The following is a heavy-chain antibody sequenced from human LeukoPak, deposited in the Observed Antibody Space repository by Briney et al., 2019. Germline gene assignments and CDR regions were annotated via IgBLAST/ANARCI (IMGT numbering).Heavy chain of an antibody. J-gene: IGHJ6*02. CDR3: AKGNYGSGSYYMPGNYYYYGMDV. V-gene: IGHV3-23*01. D-gene: IGHD3-10*01. CDR2: ISGSGGST. Sequence: GGSLRLSCAASGFTFSSYAMSWVRQAPGKGLEWVSAISGSGGSTYYADSVKGRFTISRDNSKNTLYLQMNSLRAEDTAVYYCAKGNYGSGSYYMPGNYYYYGMDVRGQGTTVTVSS. CDR1: GFTFSSYA.